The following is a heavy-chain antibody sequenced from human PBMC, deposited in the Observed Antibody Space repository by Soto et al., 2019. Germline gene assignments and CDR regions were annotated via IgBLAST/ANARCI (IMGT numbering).Heavy chain of an antibody. Sequence: QLQLQESGSGLVKPSQTLSLTCAVSGASISSGGYSWNWIRQPPGKGLEWIGYIYYSGNTNYNPSLKSRLTISIDRSKNQFSLKLTSVTAADTAVYYCARLPFLGGMDVWGQGTTVTVSS. D-gene: IGHD3-3*01. J-gene: IGHJ6*02. CDR2: IYYSGNT. CDR3: ARLPFLGGMDV. V-gene: IGHV4-30-2*01. CDR1: GASISSGGYS.